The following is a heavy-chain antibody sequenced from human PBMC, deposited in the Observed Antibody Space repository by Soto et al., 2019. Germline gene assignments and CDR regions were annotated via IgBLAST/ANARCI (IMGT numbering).Heavy chain of an antibody. V-gene: IGHV1-69*02. CDR3: ARSLYCSGGSCHWFDP. J-gene: IGHJ5*02. Sequence: SVKVSCKASGGTFSSYTIIWVRQAPGQGLEWMGRIIPILGIANYAQKFQGRVTITADKSTSTAYMELSSLRSEDTAVYYCARSLYCSGGSCHWFDPWGQGTLVTVSS. CDR2: IIPILGIA. D-gene: IGHD2-15*01. CDR1: GGTFSSYT.